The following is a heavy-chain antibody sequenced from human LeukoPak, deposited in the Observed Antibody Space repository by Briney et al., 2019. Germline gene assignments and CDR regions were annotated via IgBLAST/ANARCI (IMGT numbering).Heavy chain of an antibody. Sequence: GGSLRLSCAASGFTFSDFGMHWVRQAPGKGLEWVAVISSDGNEKHYADSVKGRFTFSRDNSKNTMYLQMNSLRAEDTAVYYCAKVGSRGNYGFYFDYWGQGTLVTVSS. CDR1: GFTFSDFG. V-gene: IGHV3-30*18. CDR2: ISSDGNEK. J-gene: IGHJ4*02. D-gene: IGHD3-16*01. CDR3: AKVGSRGNYGFYFDY.